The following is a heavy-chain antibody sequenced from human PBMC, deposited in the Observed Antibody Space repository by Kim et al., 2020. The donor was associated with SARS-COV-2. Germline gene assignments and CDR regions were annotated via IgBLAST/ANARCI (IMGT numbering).Heavy chain of an antibody. J-gene: IGHJ4*02. CDR2: ISAYNGYT. CDR1: GYTFTNFG. V-gene: IGHV1-18*01. Sequence: ASVKVSCKTSGYTFTNFGNTWVRQAPGQGLEWMGWISAYNGYTKYAEKLQDRVTMTTDTSTSTAYMELRRLSSDDTAVYYCARDRIAPRRAPGYWGQGTLVTVSS. D-gene: IGHD6-6*01. CDR3: ARDRIAPRRAPGY.